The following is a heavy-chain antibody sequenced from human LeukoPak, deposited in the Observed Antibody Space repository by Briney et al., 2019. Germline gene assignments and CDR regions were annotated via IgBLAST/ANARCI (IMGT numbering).Heavy chain of an antibody. Sequence: GASVKVSCKPSGYTFTGYYIHWARQAPGQGLEWMGWINPSSGGTNYPQKFQGRVTMTRDTPLSTAYMELSGLRSDDTAVYYCARGVVAATFYYYMDVWGKGTTVTVSS. CDR3: ARGVVAATFYYYMDV. J-gene: IGHJ6*03. V-gene: IGHV1-2*02. D-gene: IGHD2-15*01. CDR1: GYTFTGYY. CDR2: INPSSGGT.